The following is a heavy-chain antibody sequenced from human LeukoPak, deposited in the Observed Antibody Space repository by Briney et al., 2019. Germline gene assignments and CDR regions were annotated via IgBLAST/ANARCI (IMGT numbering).Heavy chain of an antibody. CDR2: IYYSGST. Sequence: GSLRLSCAASGFTFSSYEMNWIRQPPGKGLEWIGYIYYSGSTNFNPSLKSRVTISVDTSKNQFSLKLSSVTAADTAVYYCAGGGYSYGYATGLDAFDIWGQGTMVTVSS. V-gene: IGHV4-59*01. J-gene: IGHJ3*02. CDR3: AGGGYSYGYATGLDAFDI. D-gene: IGHD5-18*01. CDR1: GFTFSSYE.